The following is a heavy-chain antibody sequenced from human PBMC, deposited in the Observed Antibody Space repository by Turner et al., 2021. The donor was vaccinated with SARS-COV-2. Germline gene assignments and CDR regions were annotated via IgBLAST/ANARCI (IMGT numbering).Heavy chain of an antibody. Sequence: SMNWVRQAPGKGLEWVSAISSSSSYIYYADSVKGRFTISRDNAKNTLYLQMNSLRAEDTAVYYCARVGWNDDASSGYYPDALDIWGQGTTVTVSS. CDR3: ARVGWNDDASSGYYPDALDI. CDR1: S. J-gene: IGHJ3*02. D-gene: IGHD3-22*01. V-gene: IGHV3-21*04. CDR2: ISSSSSYI.